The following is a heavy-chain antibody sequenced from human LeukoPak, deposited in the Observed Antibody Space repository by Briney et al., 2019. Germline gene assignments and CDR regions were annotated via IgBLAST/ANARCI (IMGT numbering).Heavy chain of an antibody. CDR1: GGSISSYY. Sequence: SETLSLTCTVSGGSISSYYWSWIRQPAGKGLEWIGRIYTSESTNYNPSLKSRVTMSVDTSKNQFSLKLSSVTAADTAVYYCARGHDSSGWYSFDYWGQGTLVTVSS. D-gene: IGHD6-19*01. V-gene: IGHV4-4*07. CDR2: IYTSEST. J-gene: IGHJ4*02. CDR3: ARGHDSSGWYSFDY.